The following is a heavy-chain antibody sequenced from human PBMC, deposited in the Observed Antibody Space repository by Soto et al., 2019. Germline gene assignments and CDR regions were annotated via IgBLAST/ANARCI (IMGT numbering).Heavy chain of an antibody. V-gene: IGHV5-10-1*01. Sequence: EVQLVKSGAEVKKPGESLRISCKGSGYSFTSYWISCVRHMPGKGLEWMGRIDPSDSYTNYSPSFQGHVTISADKSISIAYLQWSSLKASDTAMYYCARLQAAAGDNDLTFDYWGQVTLVTVSS. J-gene: IGHJ4*02. D-gene: IGHD6-13*01. CDR3: ARLQAAAGDNDLTFDY. CDR2: IDPSDSYT. CDR1: GYSFTSYW.